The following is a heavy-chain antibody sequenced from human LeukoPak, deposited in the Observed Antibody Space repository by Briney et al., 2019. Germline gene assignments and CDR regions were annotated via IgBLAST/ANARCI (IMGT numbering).Heavy chain of an antibody. CDR1: GYTFISYA. J-gene: IGHJ4*02. D-gene: IGHD3-3*01. CDR2: INPKHGGT. CDR3: ARPEGGYYTDFHS. Sequence: GASVKVTCKASGYTFISYAMTWVRQAPGQGLEWMGWINPKHGGTHYAQKFQDRVSMTRDTSISTAYMELSRLRSDDTAVYYCARPEGGYYTDFHSWGQGTLVTVSS. V-gene: IGHV1-2*02.